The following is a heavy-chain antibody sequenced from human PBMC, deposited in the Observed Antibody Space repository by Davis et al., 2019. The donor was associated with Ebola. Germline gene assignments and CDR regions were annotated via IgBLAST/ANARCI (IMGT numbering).Heavy chain of an antibody. CDR1: GGSFSGYY. D-gene: IGHD3-10*01. V-gene: IGHV4-34*01. CDR3: ARGIYGSGNYFDY. CDR2: INHSGST. J-gene: IGHJ4*02. Sequence: GSLRLSCAVYGGSFSGYYWSWIRQPPGKGLEWIGEINHSGSTNYNPSLKSRVTISVDTSKNQFSLKLSSVTAADTAVYYCARGIYGSGNYFDYWGQGTLVTVSS.